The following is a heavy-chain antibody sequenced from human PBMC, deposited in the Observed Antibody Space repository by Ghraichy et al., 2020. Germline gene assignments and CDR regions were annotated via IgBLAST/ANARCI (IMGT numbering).Heavy chain of an antibody. J-gene: IGHJ6*03. CDR1: GFSFRDYG. CDR3: AKRATYTSSSPFSYYYYMDV. V-gene: IGHV3-30*02. CDR2: IRYDEVSK. D-gene: IGHD6-6*01. Sequence: GGSLRLSCAASGFSFRDYGMHWVRQAAGKGLEWVAFIRYDEVSKYHGDSVKGRFTISRDNSKNTVYLQMNSLRPEDTAVYYCAKRATYTSSSPFSYYYYMDVWGKGTTVTVSS.